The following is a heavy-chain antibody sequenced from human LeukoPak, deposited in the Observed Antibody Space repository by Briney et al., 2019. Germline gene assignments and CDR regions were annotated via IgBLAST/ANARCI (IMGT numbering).Heavy chain of an antibody. J-gene: IGHJ4*02. Sequence: SETLSLTCTVSGGSISGYYWSWVRQPPGKGLEWIGYIYYSGSTNYNPSLKSRVTISVDTSENLFSLKLSSVTAADTAVYYCARDLSSSGWRHFDYWGQGTLVTVSS. D-gene: IGHD6-19*01. CDR2: IYYSGST. CDR1: GGSISGYY. CDR3: ARDLSSSGWRHFDY. V-gene: IGHV4-59*01.